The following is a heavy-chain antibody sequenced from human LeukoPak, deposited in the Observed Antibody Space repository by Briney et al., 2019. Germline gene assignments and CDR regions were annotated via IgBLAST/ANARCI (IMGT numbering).Heavy chain of an antibody. D-gene: IGHD3-22*01. Sequence: GGALQISCKGSGYPFTSYWIGGVRQMPGKGLEWMGIIYPGDSDTRSSPSFQGQVTISADKSISTAQLQWSSLKPSDTAMYYCAVHNYCDSSGDGPRYFDYWGQGTLVTVSS. CDR1: GYPFTSYW. CDR3: AVHNYCDSSGDGPRYFDY. CDR2: IYPGDSDT. J-gene: IGHJ4*02. V-gene: IGHV5-51*01.